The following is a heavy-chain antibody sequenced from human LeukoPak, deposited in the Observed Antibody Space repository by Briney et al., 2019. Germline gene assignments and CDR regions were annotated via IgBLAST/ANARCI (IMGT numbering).Heavy chain of an antibody. J-gene: IGHJ4*02. CDR3: ARDMGLSVAALGDLDY. V-gene: IGHV3-21*01. Sequence: GGSLRLSCAASGFTFSSYSMNWVRQAPGKGLEWVSSISSSSSYIYYADSVKGRFTISRDNAKNSLYLQMNSLRAEDTAVNYCARDMGLSVAALGDLDYWGQGTLVTVSS. CDR1: GFTFSSYS. D-gene: IGHD6-13*01. CDR2: ISSSSSYI.